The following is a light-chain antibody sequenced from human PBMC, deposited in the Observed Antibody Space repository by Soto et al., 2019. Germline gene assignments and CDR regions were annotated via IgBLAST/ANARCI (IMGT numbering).Light chain of an antibody. CDR2: DAS. CDR1: QDIRNY. V-gene: IGKV1-33*01. CDR3: QQYESLPST. J-gene: IGKJ3*01. Sequence: DIQMTQSPFFLSASVGDRVTITCQASQDIRNYLNWYQQKPAKAPKLLIYDASTLETGVPSRFSGSGSGTDFTFTISSLQPEDIATYYCQQYESLPSTFGPGTKVEIK.